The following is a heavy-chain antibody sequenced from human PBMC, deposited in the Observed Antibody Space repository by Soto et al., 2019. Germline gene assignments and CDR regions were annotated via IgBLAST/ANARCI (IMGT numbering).Heavy chain of an antibody. J-gene: IGHJ3*02. CDR1: GGXISSYY. V-gene: IGHV4-59*01. CDR2: IYYSGST. CDR3: ARRYGSAFDI. D-gene: IGHD3-10*01. Sequence: SETLSLTCTVSGGXISSYYWSWIRQPPGKGLEWIGYIYYSGSTNYNPSLKSRVTISVDTSKNQFSLKLSSVTAADTAVYYCARRYGSAFDIWGQGTMVTVSS.